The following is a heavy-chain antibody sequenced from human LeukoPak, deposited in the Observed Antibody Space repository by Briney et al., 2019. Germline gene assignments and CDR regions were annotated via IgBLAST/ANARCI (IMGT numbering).Heavy chain of an antibody. CDR2: ISGSSTTI. V-gene: IGHV3-48*01. Sequence: GGSLRLSCAASGFTFSTYSMTWVRQAPGKGLEWVSYISGSSTTIYYADSVKGRFTISSDNGKNSLYLQMNSLRAEDTAVYYCARDDSPFDYWGQGTLVTVSS. CDR1: GFTFSTYS. J-gene: IGHJ4*02. D-gene: IGHD2-15*01. CDR3: ARDDSPFDY.